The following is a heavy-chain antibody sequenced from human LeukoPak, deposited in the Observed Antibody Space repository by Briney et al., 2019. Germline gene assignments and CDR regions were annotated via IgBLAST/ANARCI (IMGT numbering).Heavy chain of an antibody. CDR2: INWNGGST. CDR1: GFTFDDYG. D-gene: IGHD3-22*01. Sequence: PGGSLRLSCAASGFTFDDYGMSWVRQAPGKGLEWVSGINWNGGSTGYADSVKGRFTISRDNAKNSLYLQMNSLRAEDTALYHCARDMDSSGYYPPDAFDIWGQGTMVTVSS. J-gene: IGHJ3*02. CDR3: ARDMDSSGYYPPDAFDI. V-gene: IGHV3-20*01.